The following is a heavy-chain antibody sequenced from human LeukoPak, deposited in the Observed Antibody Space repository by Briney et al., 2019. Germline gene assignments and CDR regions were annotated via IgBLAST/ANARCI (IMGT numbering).Heavy chain of an antibody. CDR1: GGSISSYY. Sequence: PSETLSLTCTVSGGSISSYYWSWIRQPPGKGLEWIGYIYYSGSTNYNPSLKSRVTISVDTSKNQFSLKLSSVTAADTAVYYCARHSPYRGFDYWGQGTLVTVSS. CDR2: IYYSGST. D-gene: IGHD1-26*01. J-gene: IGHJ4*02. CDR3: ARHSPYRGFDY. V-gene: IGHV4-59*01.